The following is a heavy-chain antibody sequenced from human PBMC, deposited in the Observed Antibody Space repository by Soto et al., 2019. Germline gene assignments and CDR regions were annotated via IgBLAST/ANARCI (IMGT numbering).Heavy chain of an antibody. CDR3: ARGGVSTRTFDY. V-gene: IGHV5-51*01. CDR2: IYPSDSDT. Sequence: PGESLKISCKGSGYNFAGYWIAWVLQMPGKGLELMGIIYPSDSDTRYRPSFQGQVTISADKSISSAYLQWSSLRASDTAMYYCARGGVSTRTFDYWGQGTPVTVSS. D-gene: IGHD3-3*01. CDR1: GYNFAGYW. J-gene: IGHJ4*02.